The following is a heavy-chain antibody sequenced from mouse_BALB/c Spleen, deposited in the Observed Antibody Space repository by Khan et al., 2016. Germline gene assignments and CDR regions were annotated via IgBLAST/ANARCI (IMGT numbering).Heavy chain of an antibody. CDR1: GYTFPDYA. CDR3: ATRGITTDEMDY. CDR2: ISSYNGNT. J-gene: IGHJ4*01. Sequence: QVQLKQSGPEVVRPGVSVKISCKGSGYTFPDYAMHWVKQSHAKSVEWIGIISSYNGNTNYNQKFKGKATMTVDTSSSTAYMELARLTSEDSAIYYCATRGITTDEMDYWDQGNSVTVAS. D-gene: IGHD1-1*01. V-gene: IGHV1S137*01.